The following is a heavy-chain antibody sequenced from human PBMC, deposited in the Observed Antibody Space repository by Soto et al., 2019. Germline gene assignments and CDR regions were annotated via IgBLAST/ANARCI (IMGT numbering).Heavy chain of an antibody. CDR2: INAGNGNT. CDR3: AREELSGN. D-gene: IGHD1-20*01. Sequence: QVQLVQSGAEVKKPGASVKVSCKASGYTFTSYAMHWVRQAPGQRLEWMGWINAGNGNTKYSQKFQGRVTITRDTTARTAYKELSSLRSEDTAVYYCAREELSGNWGQGTLVTVSS. CDR1: GYTFTSYA. V-gene: IGHV1-3*01. J-gene: IGHJ4*02.